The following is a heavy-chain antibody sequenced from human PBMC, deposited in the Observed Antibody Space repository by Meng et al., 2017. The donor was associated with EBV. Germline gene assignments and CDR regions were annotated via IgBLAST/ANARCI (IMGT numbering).Heavy chain of an antibody. V-gene: IGHV1-69*06. CDR3: ERAEIAAAGRLGY. CDR2: IIPIFATA. D-gene: IGHD6-13*01. CDR1: VGTFSSYA. Sequence: QVHVVAAEAGVKTPGPSLNAPSNASVGTFSSYAISWVRQAPGQGLEWMGGIIPIFATANYAQKFQGRVTITADKSTSTAYMELSSLRSEDTVVYYCERAEIAAAGRLGYWGQGTLVTVSS. J-gene: IGHJ4*02.